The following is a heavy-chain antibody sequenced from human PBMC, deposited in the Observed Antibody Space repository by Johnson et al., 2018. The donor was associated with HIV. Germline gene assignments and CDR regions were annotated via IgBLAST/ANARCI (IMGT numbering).Heavy chain of an antibody. CDR3: VQGVPNPAGAFDI. CDR2: IKQDGSEK. D-gene: IGHD6-19*01. V-gene: IGHV3-30*03. J-gene: IGHJ3*02. CDR1: GFTFSSYG. Sequence: QEKLVESGGGVVKPGRSLRLSCAASGFTFSSYGMHWVRQAPGKGLEWVANIKQDGSEKFYADSVKGRFTISKDNSKNTLYLQMNSLRPEDTAVYYCVQGVPNPAGAFDIWGRGTMVTVSS.